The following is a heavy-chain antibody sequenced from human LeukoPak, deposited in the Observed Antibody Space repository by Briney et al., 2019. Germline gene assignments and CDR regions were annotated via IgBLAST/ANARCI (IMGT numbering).Heavy chain of an antibody. CDR1: GGSISSYY. CDR2: IHYSGST. V-gene: IGHV4-59*01. Sequence: SETLSLTCTVSGGSISSYYWSWIRQPPGKGLEWIGYIHYSGSTNYNPSLKSRVTISVDTSKNQFSLKLSSVTAADTAVYYCARVRADYSSPTEENYYYYMDVWGKGTTVTVSS. D-gene: IGHD6-13*01. J-gene: IGHJ6*03. CDR3: ARVRADYSSPTEENYYYYMDV.